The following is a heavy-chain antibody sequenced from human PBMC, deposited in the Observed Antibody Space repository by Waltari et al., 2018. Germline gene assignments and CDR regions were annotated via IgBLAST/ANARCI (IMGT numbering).Heavy chain of an antibody. V-gene: IGHV1-2*06. D-gene: IGHD2-2*01. J-gene: IGHJ4*02. CDR1: GYTFTGYS. Sequence: QVQLVQSGAEVKKPGASVKVSCKASGYTFTGYSMHWVRQAPGQGLEWMGRINPNSGGTNYAQKFQGRVTMTRDTSISTAYMELSRLRSDDTAVYYCASLAYCSSTSCQSLDYWGQGTLVTVSS. CDR3: ASLAYCSSTSCQSLDY. CDR2: INPNSGGT.